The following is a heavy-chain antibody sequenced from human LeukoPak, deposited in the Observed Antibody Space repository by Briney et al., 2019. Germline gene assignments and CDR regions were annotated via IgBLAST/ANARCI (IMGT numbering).Heavy chain of an antibody. CDR3: AKDGGY. CDR1: GFTFDDYA. J-gene: IGHJ4*02. Sequence: PGRSLRLSCAASGFTFDDYAMHWVRQAPGKGLEWVSGISWNCGSIGYADSVKGRFTISRDNAKNSLYLQMNSLRAEDTALYYCAKDGGYWGQGTLVTVSS. V-gene: IGHV3-9*01. CDR2: ISWNCGSI.